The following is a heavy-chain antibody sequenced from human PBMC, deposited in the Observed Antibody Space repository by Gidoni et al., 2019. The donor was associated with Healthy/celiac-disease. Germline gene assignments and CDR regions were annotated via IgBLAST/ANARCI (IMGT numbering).Heavy chain of an antibody. CDR1: GFTFSDYY. J-gene: IGHJ4*02. V-gene: IGHV3-11*06. Sequence: QVQLVESGGGLVKPGGSLRLSFAASGFTFSDYYMSWIRQAPGKGLEWVSYISSSSSYTNYADSVKGRFTISRDNAKNSLYLQMNSLRAEDTAVYYCARAWGFDDADYFDYWGQGTLVTVSS. CDR3: ARAWGFDDADYFDY. CDR2: ISSSSSYT. D-gene: IGHD7-27*01.